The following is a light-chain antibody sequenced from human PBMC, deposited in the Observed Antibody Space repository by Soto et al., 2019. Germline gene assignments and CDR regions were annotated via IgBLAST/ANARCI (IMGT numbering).Light chain of an antibody. CDR1: QSVSSN. CDR3: QQYNTWLT. V-gene: IGKV3-15*01. CDR2: GAS. Sequence: EIVMTQSPATLSVSPGERATLSCRASQSVSSNLAWYQQKPGQAPRLLIYGASTRATGIPARFSGSGSGTEFTLTISSLPSEDFAFYYCQQYNTWLTFGGGTKVEIK. J-gene: IGKJ4*01.